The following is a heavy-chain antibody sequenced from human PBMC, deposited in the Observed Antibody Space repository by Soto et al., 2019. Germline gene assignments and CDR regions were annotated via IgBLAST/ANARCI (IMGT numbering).Heavy chain of an antibody. CDR3: ARLAGFVYNDYGMDV. CDR1: GGSISSSSYY. J-gene: IGHJ6*02. V-gene: IGHV4-39*01. Sequence: PSETLSLTCIVSGGSISSSSYYWGWIRQPPGKGLEWIGSIYYSGSTYYNPSLKSRVTISVDTSKNQFSLKLSSVTAADTAVFYCARLAGFVYNDYGMDVWGQGTTVTVSS. CDR2: IYYSGST.